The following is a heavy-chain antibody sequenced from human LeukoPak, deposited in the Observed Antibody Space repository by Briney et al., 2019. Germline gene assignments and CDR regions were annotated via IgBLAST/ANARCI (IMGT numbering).Heavy chain of an antibody. CDR1: GFTFSDYY. CDR3: ATASSGWYLTS. Sequence: GGSLRLSCAASGFTFSDYYMSWIRQAPGKGLEWISYISSSGKTIYYANSVKGRFTISRDDAKNSLYLQMNSLRAEDTAVNYCATASSGWYLTSWGQGTLVTVSS. V-gene: IGHV3-11*01. D-gene: IGHD6-19*01. CDR2: ISSSGKTI. J-gene: IGHJ5*02.